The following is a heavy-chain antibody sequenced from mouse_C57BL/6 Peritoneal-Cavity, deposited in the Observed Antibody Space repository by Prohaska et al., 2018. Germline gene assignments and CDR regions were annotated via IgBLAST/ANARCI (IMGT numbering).Heavy chain of an antibody. CDR2: ISDGGSYT. D-gene: IGHD1-1*01. J-gene: IGHJ4*01. CDR1: GFTFSSYA. CDR3: ARDPYYYGSSYYAMDY. V-gene: IGHV5-4*01. Sequence: EVQLVESGGGLVKPGGSLKLSCAASGFTFSSYAMSWVRQTPEKRLEWVATISDGGSYTYYPDNVKGRFTIDRDNAKNNLYLQMSHLKSEDTAMYYCARDPYYYGSSYYAMDYWGQGTSVTVSS.